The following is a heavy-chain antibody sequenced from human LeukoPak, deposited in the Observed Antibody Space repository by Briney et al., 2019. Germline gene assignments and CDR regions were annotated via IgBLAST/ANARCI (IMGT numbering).Heavy chain of an antibody. Sequence: GASVKVSCKASGYSFTSFDVNWVRQATGQGLEWMGWMNPHSGHTGYAQKFQGRVTMTSDTSISTAFMELSSLRSEDTAVYYCARGTEPLRYFDWLLSSNYYGMDVWGQGTTVTVSS. V-gene: IGHV1-8*01. CDR2: MNPHSGHT. CDR1: GYSFTSFD. J-gene: IGHJ6*02. D-gene: IGHD3-9*01. CDR3: ARGTEPLRYFDWLLSSNYYGMDV.